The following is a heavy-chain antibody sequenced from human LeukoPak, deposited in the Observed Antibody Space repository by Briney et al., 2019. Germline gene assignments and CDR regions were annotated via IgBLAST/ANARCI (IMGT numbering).Heavy chain of an antibody. D-gene: IGHD3-22*01. CDR3: ARVSYGSRGYDY. CDR2: IIPIFGTP. Sequence: ASVKVSCKASGGTFSSYGISWVRQAPGQGLEWMGGIIPIFGTPDYAQKLQDRVTITADEDTSTAYMEVNSLTSDDTAIYYCARVSYGSRGYDYWGQGTLVTFSS. J-gene: IGHJ4*02. CDR1: GGTFSSYG. V-gene: IGHV1-69*01.